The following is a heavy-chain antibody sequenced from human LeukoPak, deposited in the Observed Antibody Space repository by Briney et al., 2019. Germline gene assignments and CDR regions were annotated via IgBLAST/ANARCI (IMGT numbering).Heavy chain of an antibody. V-gene: IGHV3-15*01. D-gene: IGHD3-10*01. CDR1: GFTFSNAW. J-gene: IGHJ4*02. CDR3: TAPRITMVRGTSGY. Sequence: PGGSLRLSCAASGFTFSNAWMTWVRQAPGKGLEWVGRIKSKTDGGTTDYAAPVKGRFTISRDDSKNTLYLQMNSLKTEDTAVYYCTAPRITMVRGTSGYWGQGTLVTVSS. CDR2: IKSKTDGGTT.